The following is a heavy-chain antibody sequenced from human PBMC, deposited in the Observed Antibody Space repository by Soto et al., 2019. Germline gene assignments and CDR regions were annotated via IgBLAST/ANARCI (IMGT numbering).Heavy chain of an antibody. V-gene: IGHV1-69*01. CDR1: GGTFSSYA. D-gene: IGHD2-15*01. Sequence: QVQLVQSGAEVKKPGSSVKVSCKASGGTFSSYAISWVRQAPGQGLEWMGGVIPIFGTANYAQKFQGGVTIPAAESTSTADMELSSLRSEDTAVYYGAREGRYCSGGSCYAAYYWGQGTLVTVSS. CDR2: VIPIFGTA. CDR3: AREGRYCSGGSCYAAYY. J-gene: IGHJ4*02.